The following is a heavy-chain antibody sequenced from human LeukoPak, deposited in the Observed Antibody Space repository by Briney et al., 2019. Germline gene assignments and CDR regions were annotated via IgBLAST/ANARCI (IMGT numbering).Heavy chain of an antibody. CDR3: ARDPRYYYDSSGLD. J-gene: IGHJ4*02. Sequence: SVKSSCKASGATFSSYTISWVRQAPGRGLEWMGRIIPILGIANNAQKFQGRVTITADKSTSTAYMELSSLRSEDTAVYYCARDPRYYYDSSGLDWGQGTLVTVSS. D-gene: IGHD3-22*01. CDR2: IIPILGIA. CDR1: GATFSSYT. V-gene: IGHV1-69*04.